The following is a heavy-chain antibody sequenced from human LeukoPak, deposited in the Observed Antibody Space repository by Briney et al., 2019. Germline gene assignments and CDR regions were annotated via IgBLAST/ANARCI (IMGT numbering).Heavy chain of an antibody. CDR1: GFTFSNAW. J-gene: IGHJ5*02. Sequence: GGSLRLSCAASGFTFSNAWMSWVRQAPGKGLEWVGRIKSKTDGGTTDYAAPVKGRFTISRDDSKNTLYLQMNSLKTEDTAVYYYTPDIVVVPADNWFDPWGQGTLVTVSS. CDR3: TPDIVVVPADNWFDP. CDR2: IKSKTDGGTT. V-gene: IGHV3-15*01. D-gene: IGHD2-2*01.